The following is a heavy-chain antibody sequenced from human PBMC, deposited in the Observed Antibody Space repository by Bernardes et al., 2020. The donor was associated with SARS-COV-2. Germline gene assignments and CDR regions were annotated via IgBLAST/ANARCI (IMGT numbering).Heavy chain of an antibody. D-gene: IGHD3-10*01. J-gene: IGHJ6*02. V-gene: IGHV1-2*04. CDR1: GYTFTGYY. CDR3: ARDHGTMVQGGNSYYYYGMAV. CDR2: INPNSGGT. Sequence: ASVKVSCKASGYTFTGYYMHWVRQAPGQGLEWMGWINPNSGGTNYAQKFQGWVTMTRDTSISTAYMELSRLRSDDTAVYYCARDHGTMVQGGNSYYYYGMAVWGQGTTVAVSS.